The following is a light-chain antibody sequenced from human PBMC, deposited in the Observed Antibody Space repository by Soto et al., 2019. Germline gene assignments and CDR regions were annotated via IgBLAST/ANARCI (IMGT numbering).Light chain of an antibody. CDR3: QQYRSSPLT. J-gene: IGKJ4*01. CDR1: QSVSRSY. CDR2: GAS. V-gene: IGKV3-20*01. Sequence: EIVLTQSPGTLSLSPGERATLSCRASQSVSRSYLAWFQQKPGQAPRLLIYGASSRTTGIPDRFSGSGSGADFTLTISRLEPGDCAVYYCQQYRSSPLTVGGGTKVEI.